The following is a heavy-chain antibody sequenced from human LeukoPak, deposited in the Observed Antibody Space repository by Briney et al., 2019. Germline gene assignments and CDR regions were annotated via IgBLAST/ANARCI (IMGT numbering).Heavy chain of an antibody. V-gene: IGHV4-39*01. D-gene: IGHD5-18*01. CDR1: GGSISSSSYY. Sequence: KSSETLSLTCTVSGGSISSSSYYWGWIRQPPGKGLEWIGSIYYSGSTYYNPSLKSRVTISVDTSKNQFSLKLSSVTAADTAVYYCARRGYSYGYYRYYFDYWGQGTLVTVSS. CDR3: ARRGYSYGYYRYYFDY. J-gene: IGHJ4*02. CDR2: IYYSGST.